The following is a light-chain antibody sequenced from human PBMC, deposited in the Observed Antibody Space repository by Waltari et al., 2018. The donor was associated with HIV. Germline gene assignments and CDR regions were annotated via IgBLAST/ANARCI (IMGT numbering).Light chain of an antibody. CDR2: GST. J-gene: IGLJ3*02. Sequence: QYALTQPPSVSGAPGQSVTIPCSGHSFNIRARLVVHWYHRVPGAAPQLLISGSTNRPSGVPDRFSGSTSGASASLTISELQTEDEGDYFCQSYDNSPSAWVFGTGTTLTVL. V-gene: IGLV1-40*01. CDR1: SFNIRARLV. CDR3: QSYDNSPSAWV.